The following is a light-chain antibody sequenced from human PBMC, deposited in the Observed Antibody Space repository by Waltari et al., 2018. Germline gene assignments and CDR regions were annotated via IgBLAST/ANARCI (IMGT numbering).Light chain of an antibody. CDR1: NLVASNY. J-gene: IGKJ4*01. V-gene: IGKV3-20*01. CDR2: HAS. CDR3: LHYGNSPQLT. Sequence: NVLTQSPGTLSLSPADRATLSCTASNLVASNYIAWYQQRPGQAPRLLIFHASSRATGIPDRFSGSGSGTDFTLTISSLEPEDFAVYYCLHYGNSPQLTFPGGTRLEIK.